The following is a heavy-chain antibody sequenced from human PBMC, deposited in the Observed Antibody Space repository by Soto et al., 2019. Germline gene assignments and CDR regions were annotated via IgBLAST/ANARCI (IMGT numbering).Heavy chain of an antibody. D-gene: IGHD6-13*01. CDR2: MHYTGFS. CDR3: APSYGNAWYPY. Sequence: SETLSLTCSFSGDSVTSHYLTWIRQSPEKGLEWIGYMHYTGFSHYNPSLKSRLTISVDKSKNQFTLQLTSVTVADTAVYYCAPSYGNAWYPYWGQETQVTVP. V-gene: IGHV4-59*02. CDR1: GDSVTSHY. J-gene: IGHJ4*02.